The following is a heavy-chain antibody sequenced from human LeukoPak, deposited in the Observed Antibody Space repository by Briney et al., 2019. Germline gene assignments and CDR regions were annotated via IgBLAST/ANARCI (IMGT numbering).Heavy chain of an antibody. CDR3: TRGGETHDYGDY. Sequence: PSETLSLTCTVSGGSISSYYWSWIRQPPGKGLEWIGYIYYSGSTNYNPSLKSRVTISVDTSKNQFSLKLSSVTAADTAVYYCTRGGETHDYGDYWGQGTLVTVSS. CDR2: IYYSGST. D-gene: IGHD3-16*01. CDR1: GGSISSYY. J-gene: IGHJ4*02. V-gene: IGHV4-59*01.